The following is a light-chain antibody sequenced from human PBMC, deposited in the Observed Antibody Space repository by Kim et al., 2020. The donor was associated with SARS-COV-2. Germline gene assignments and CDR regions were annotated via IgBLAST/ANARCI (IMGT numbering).Light chain of an antibody. CDR1: KLGDKI. J-gene: IGLJ2*01. Sequence: SPGQTATISCSGDKLGDKIACWYQQKPGQSPVVVIYQDTKRSSGIPERFSGSNSGNTATLTIRGTQALDEADYYCQAWDSSTVVFGGGTQLTVL. V-gene: IGLV3-1*01. CDR3: QAWDSSTVV. CDR2: QDT.